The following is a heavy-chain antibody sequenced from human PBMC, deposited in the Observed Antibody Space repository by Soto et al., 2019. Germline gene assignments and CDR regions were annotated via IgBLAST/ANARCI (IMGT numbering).Heavy chain of an antibody. Sequence: QVQLVQSGAEVKKPGASVKVSCKASGYTFTSYGISWVRQAPGQGLEWMGWISAYNGNTNYAQKLQGRVTMTTDTSTSTADMELRILRSDDTAVYYCARDISQTRYCSGGSCYRAFDIWGQGTMVTVYS. CDR1: GYTFTSYG. CDR2: ISAYNGNT. J-gene: IGHJ3*02. CDR3: ARDISQTRYCSGGSCYRAFDI. D-gene: IGHD2-15*01. V-gene: IGHV1-18*01.